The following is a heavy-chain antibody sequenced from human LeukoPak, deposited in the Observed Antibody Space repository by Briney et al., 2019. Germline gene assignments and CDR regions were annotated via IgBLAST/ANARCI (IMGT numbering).Heavy chain of an antibody. J-gene: IGHJ3*02. CDR3: ARGVIGVNDAFDI. CDR2: IYYSGST. CDR1: GGSISSSSYY. Sequence: SETLSLTCTVSGGSISSSSYYWGWIRQPPGKGLEWIGSIYYSGSTYYNPSLKSRVTISVDTSKNQFSLRLSSVTAADTAVYYCARGVIGVNDAFDIWGQGTMVTVSS. D-gene: IGHD2-2*01. V-gene: IGHV4-39*07.